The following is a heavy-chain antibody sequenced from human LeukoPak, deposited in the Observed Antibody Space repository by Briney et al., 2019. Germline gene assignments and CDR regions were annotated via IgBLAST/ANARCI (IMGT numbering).Heavy chain of an antibody. CDR3: ARGAPYYYDSSGYLFDY. Sequence: SETLSLTCTVSGGSINSYYWSWIRQPPGKGLEGIGYIYYSGSTNYNPSLKSRVTISVDTSKNQFSLKLSSVTAADTAVYYCARGAPYYYDSSGYLFDYWGQGTLVTVSS. D-gene: IGHD3-22*01. V-gene: IGHV4-59*01. CDR1: GGSINSYY. CDR2: IYYSGST. J-gene: IGHJ4*02.